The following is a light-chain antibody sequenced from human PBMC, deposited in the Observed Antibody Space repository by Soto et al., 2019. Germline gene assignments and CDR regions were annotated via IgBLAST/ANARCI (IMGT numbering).Light chain of an antibody. CDR1: QSISTY. V-gene: IGKV1-39*01. CDR3: LQTYSAPLT. J-gene: IGKJ4*01. CDR2: FGS. Sequence: DVQMTQSPSSLSASVGDRVTITCRASQSISTYLDWFQHKPGKAPKLLISFGSNLQSGVPSRFTVSGSWTDFTLTISSLQPEDRATYYCLQTYSAPLTFVGGTRLEI.